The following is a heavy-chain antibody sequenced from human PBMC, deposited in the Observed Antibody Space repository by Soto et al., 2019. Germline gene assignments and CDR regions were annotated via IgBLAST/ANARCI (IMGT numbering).Heavy chain of an antibody. CDR1: GVSISIGGYY. CDR3: ARVLITAVDGYYFEC. J-gene: IGHJ4*02. CDR2: IYYSGST. Sequence: SETLSLTCTFSGVSISIGGYYCSWIRQHPGKGLEWIGYIYYSGSTYYNSSLKSRVTISVDTSKNQFSLKLSSVTAADTAVYYCARVLITAVDGYYFECWGQGTRVSVSS. D-gene: IGHD6-19*01. V-gene: IGHV4-31*03.